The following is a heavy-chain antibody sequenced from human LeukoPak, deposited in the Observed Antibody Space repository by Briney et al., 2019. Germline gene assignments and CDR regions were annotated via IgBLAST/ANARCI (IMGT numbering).Heavy chain of an antibody. CDR3: AKCIVATNYYYYYMDV. V-gene: IGHV3-23*01. CDR2: ISGSGGST. J-gene: IGHJ6*03. Sequence: GGSLRLSCAASGFTFSSYAMTWVRQAPGKGLEWVSAISGSGGSTYYADSVKGRFTISRDNSKNTLYLQMNSLRAEDTAVYYCAKCIVATNYYYYYMDVWGKGTTVTVSS. CDR1: GFTFSSYA. D-gene: IGHD5-12*01.